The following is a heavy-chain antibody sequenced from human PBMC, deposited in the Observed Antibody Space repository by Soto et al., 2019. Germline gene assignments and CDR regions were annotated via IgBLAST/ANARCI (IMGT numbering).Heavy chain of an antibody. CDR1: GGSISSYY. CDR2: IYYSGST. V-gene: IGHV4-59*01. J-gene: IGHJ6*02. CDR3: AREGTTVDSYYYYGMDV. Sequence: QVQLQESGPGLVKPSETLSLTCTVSGGSISSYYWSWIRQPPGKGLEWIGYIYYSGSTNYKPSLKCRVTLSVDTSKNQFSRKLSSVTAADTAVYYCAREGTTVDSYYYYGMDVWGQGTTVTVSS. D-gene: IGHD1-1*01.